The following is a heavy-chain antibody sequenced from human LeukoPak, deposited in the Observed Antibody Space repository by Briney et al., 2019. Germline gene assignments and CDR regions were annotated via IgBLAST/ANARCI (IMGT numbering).Heavy chain of an antibody. CDR3: VRDSIWWLTY. CDR1: GFTFSDYW. Sequence: GGSLRLSCAASGFTFSDYWMNWVRQAPGEGLEWVANIKQDGSAKYYVDSVKGRFTISGDNAKNSLYLQMNSLRAEDTAVYYCVRDSIWWLTYWGQGTLVSVSS. CDR2: IKQDGSAK. J-gene: IGHJ4*02. D-gene: IGHD5-12*01. V-gene: IGHV3-7*01.